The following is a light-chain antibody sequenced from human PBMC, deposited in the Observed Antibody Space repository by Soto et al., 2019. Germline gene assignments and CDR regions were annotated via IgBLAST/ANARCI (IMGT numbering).Light chain of an antibody. Sequence: DIQMTQSPSSLSASVGDRVTISCRASQSISSYLNWYQQKPGRAPKLLIYDASNLHIGVPSRFSGSGYGTYFTLTITSLQPDDFATYYCQQSDVSPRTFGQGTKVEV. V-gene: IGKV1-39*01. CDR2: DAS. J-gene: IGKJ1*01. CDR1: QSISSY. CDR3: QQSDVSPRT.